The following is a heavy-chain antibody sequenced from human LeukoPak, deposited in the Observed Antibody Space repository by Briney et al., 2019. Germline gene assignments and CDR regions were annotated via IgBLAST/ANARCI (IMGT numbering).Heavy chain of an antibody. J-gene: IGHJ6*03. CDR1: GGSFSGYY. CDR2: INHSGST. CDR3: ARRGYYYYYYMDV. Sequence: SETLSLTCAVYGGSFSGYYWSWIRQPPGKGLEWIGEINHSGSTNYNPSLKSRVTISVDTSKNQFSLKLSSVTAADTAVYYCARRGYYYYYYMDVWGKGTTVTISS. V-gene: IGHV4-34*01.